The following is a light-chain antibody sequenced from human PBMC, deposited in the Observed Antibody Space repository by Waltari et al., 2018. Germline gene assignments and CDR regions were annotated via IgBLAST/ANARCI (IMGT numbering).Light chain of an antibody. CDR3: QQYNTYSGT. V-gene: IGKV1-5*03. J-gene: IGKJ1*01. Sequence: DIQMTQSPSTLSASVGDRVTITCRASQSISEYLAWYQQKPGKAPKLLIYKASSVESGVSSRFSGSGSGTEFTLTISSLQPDDFATYYCQQYNTYSGTFGRGTTVDVK. CDR1: QSISEY. CDR2: KAS.